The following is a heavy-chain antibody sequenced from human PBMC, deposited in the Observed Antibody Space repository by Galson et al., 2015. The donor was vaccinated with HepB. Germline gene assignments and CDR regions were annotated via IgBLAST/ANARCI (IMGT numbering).Heavy chain of an antibody. CDR3: ARVVKNYQLLSWFDP. Sequence: SETLSLTCTVSGASISDYYWSWIRQTAGQGLEWIGRIYASGSTNYSPSLKSRVTLSVDTSKNQFSLTLTSVTAADTAIYYCARVVKNYQLLSWFDPWGQGTLVTVSS. J-gene: IGHJ5*02. CDR2: IYASGST. V-gene: IGHV4-4*07. CDR1: GASISDYY. D-gene: IGHD2-2*01.